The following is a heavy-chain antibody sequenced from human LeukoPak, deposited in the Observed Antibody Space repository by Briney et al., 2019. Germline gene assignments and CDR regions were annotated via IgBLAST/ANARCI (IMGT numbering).Heavy chain of an antibody. J-gene: IGHJ6*03. CDR1: GFSLSSYW. V-gene: IGHV3-74*01. CDR3: TRGGFNPNMDA. CDR2: RDNYGTHT. Sequence: GGSLRLSCITSGFSLSSYWLHWGRQAPGTGQVRVSYRDNYGTHTTYSDSVRDRFAVSRDNAKNTLYLQMNRLIAEDTAVLYCTRGGFNPNMDAWGKGKTVTVSS.